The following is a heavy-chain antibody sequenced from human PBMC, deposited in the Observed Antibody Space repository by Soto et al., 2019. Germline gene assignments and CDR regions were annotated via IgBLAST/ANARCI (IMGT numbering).Heavy chain of an antibody. CDR1: GFTFSSYG. D-gene: IGHD4-17*01. Sequence: GGSLRLSCAASGFTFSSYGMHWVRQAPGKGLEWVAVIWYDGSNKYYADSVKGRFTISRDNSKNTLYLQMNSLRAEDTAVYYCAGGAFDYGDYGSSLDYWGQGTLVTVSS. CDR3: AGGAFDYGDYGSSLDY. CDR2: IWYDGSNK. J-gene: IGHJ4*02. V-gene: IGHV3-33*01.